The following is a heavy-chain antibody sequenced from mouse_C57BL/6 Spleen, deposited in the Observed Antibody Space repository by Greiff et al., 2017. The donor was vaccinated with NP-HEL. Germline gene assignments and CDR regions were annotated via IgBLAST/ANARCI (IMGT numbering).Heavy chain of an antibody. CDR2: IYPGSGNT. V-gene: IGHV1-76*01. J-gene: IGHJ2*01. Sequence: QVTLKESGAELVRPGASVKLSCKASGYTFTDYYINWVKQRPGQGLEWIARIYPGSGNTYYNEKFKGKATLTAEKSSSTAYMQLSSLTSEDSAVYFCAREALITTVVDYWGQGTTLTVSS. CDR3: AREALITTVVDY. CDR1: GYTFTDYY. D-gene: IGHD1-1*01.